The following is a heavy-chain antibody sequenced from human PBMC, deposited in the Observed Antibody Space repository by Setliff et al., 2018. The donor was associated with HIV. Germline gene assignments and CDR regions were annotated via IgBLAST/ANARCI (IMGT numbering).Heavy chain of an antibody. J-gene: IGHJ4*01. CDR3: AKDGISGGSYPPYYFDY. V-gene: IGHV3-23*03. CDR2: IYSGGTT. Sequence: PGGSLRLSCAASGFTFSSYAMSWVRQAPGKGLEWVSIIYSGGTTYYADSVKGRFTISRDNSKNTLYLQMNGLRVDDTAVYYCAKDGISGGSYPPYYFDYWGHGTLVTVSS. D-gene: IGHD6-19*01. CDR1: GFTFSSYA.